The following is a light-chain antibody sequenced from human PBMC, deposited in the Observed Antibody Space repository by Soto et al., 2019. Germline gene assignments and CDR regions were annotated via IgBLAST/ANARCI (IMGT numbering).Light chain of an antibody. CDR1: SSDVGAYNY. Sequence: QSALTQPASVSGSPGQSIAISCSGTSSDVGAYNYVSWYQQHPGKAPKLMIFDVSNRPSGVSNRFSGSKSGDTASLTISGLQAVDEADYYCSSYTTSSTQVFGGGTKVTVL. CDR2: DVS. CDR3: SSYTTSSTQV. J-gene: IGLJ2*01. V-gene: IGLV2-14*03.